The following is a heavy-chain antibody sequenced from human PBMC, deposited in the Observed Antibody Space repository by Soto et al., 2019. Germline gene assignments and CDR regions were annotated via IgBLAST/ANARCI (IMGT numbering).Heavy chain of an antibody. J-gene: IGHJ4*02. CDR1: GGSISSEGYY. CDR2: IYYSGTT. Sequence: QVPLQESGPGLVKPSQTLSLTCTVSGGSISSEGYYWSWFRQLPGKGLEWIGDIYYSGTTYHNPSLRSRLTISGDASKNQFSLKPSSVTAADTALYYCARGRGYSYGPYYFDYWGQGTLVTVSS. CDR3: ARGRGYSYGPYYFDY. V-gene: IGHV4-31*03. D-gene: IGHD5-18*01.